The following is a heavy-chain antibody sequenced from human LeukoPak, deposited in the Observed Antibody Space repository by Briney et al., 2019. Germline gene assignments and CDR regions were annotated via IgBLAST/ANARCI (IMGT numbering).Heavy chain of an antibody. Sequence: SETLSLTCTVSGGSISSYYWSWIRQPPGKGLEWIGYIYYSGSTSYNPSLKSRVTISVDTSKNQFSLKLSSVTAADTAVYYCARVSSVTNFDYWGQGTLVTVSS. D-gene: IGHD3-10*01. CDR3: ARVSSVTNFDY. V-gene: IGHV4-59*01. CDR2: IYYSGST. CDR1: GGSISSYY. J-gene: IGHJ4*02.